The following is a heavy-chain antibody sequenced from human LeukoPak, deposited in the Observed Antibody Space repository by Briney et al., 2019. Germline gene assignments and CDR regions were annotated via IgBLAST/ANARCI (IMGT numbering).Heavy chain of an antibody. J-gene: IGHJ4*02. D-gene: IGHD2-2*01. CDR1: GGSFSGYY. CDR2: IYYSGST. Sequence: PSETLSLTCAVYGGSFSGYYWSWIRQPPGKGLEWIGYIYYSGSTNYNPSLKSRVTISVDTSKNQFSLKLSSVTAADTAVYYCARVQLRAGVDYWGQGILVTVSS. CDR3: ARVQLRAGVDY. V-gene: IGHV4-59*01.